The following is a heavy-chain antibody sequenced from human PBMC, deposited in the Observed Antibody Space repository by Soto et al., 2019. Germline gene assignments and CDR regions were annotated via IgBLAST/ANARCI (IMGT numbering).Heavy chain of an antibody. CDR3: ARGGVDVVATSAFDY. J-gene: IGHJ4*02. Sequence: QVQLVQSGAEVKKPGSSVKVSCKASGGTFNNYAISWVRQAPGQGLEWMGGIIPIIGTADYAHKFQGRLAISADEAKGTNFMELRSLRSEDTALYYCARGGVDVVATSAFDYWGQGTLVTVSS. D-gene: IGHD5-12*01. CDR2: IIPIIGTA. CDR1: GGTFNNYA. V-gene: IGHV1-69*01.